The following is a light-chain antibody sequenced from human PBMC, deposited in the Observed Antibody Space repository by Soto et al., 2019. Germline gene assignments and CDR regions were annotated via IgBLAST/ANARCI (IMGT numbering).Light chain of an antibody. CDR2: GAS. V-gene: IGKV3-20*01. CDR3: QQYGRTSWT. CDR1: QSVSTNF. J-gene: IGKJ1*01. Sequence: IVLTQSPGTLSLSPGEGATLSCRASQSVSTNFFAWYQQKPGQAPRLLIYGASTRATGIPDRFSGSGSGTDFTLTISRPEPEDFAVYYCQQYGRTSWTFGQGTKV.